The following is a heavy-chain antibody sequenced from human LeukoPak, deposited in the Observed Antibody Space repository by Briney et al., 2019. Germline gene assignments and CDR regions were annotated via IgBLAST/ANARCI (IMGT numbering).Heavy chain of an antibody. Sequence: SETLSLTCAVYGGSFSCYYWSWIRQPPGKGLEWIGEINHSGSTNYNPSLKSRVTISVDTSKNQFSLKLSSVTAADTAVYYCARGQYSSGWYDYWGQGTLVTVSS. J-gene: IGHJ4*02. V-gene: IGHV4-34*01. CDR3: ARGQYSSGWYDY. D-gene: IGHD6-19*01. CDR1: GGSFSCYY. CDR2: INHSGST.